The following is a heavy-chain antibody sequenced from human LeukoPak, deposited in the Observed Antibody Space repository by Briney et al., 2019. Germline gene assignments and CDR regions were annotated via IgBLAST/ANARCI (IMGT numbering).Heavy chain of an antibody. CDR1: GYTFTGYY. CDR3: ARPQMASSSWYRGGAFDI. D-gene: IGHD6-13*01. V-gene: IGHV1-2*02. CDR2: INPNSGGT. J-gene: IGHJ3*02. Sequence: ASVKVSCKASGYTFTGYYMHWVRQAPGQGLEWMGWINPNSGGTNYAQKFQGRVTMTRDTSISTAYMELSRLRSNDTAAYYCARPQMASSSWYRGGAFDIWGQGTMVTVSS.